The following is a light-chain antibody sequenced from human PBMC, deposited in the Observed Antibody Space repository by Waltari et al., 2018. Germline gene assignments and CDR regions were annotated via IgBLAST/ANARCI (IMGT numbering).Light chain of an antibody. Sequence: DIQMTQSPSTLSASVGDRVSITYRASQSISTWLAWYQQKPGKAPKLLIYKASTLESGVPSRFSGSGSGTEFTLTISSLQPDDFATYYCQQYNGNLISFGQGTRLDSK. CDR1: QSISTW. CDR3: QQYNGNLIS. J-gene: IGKJ5*01. CDR2: KAS. V-gene: IGKV1-5*03.